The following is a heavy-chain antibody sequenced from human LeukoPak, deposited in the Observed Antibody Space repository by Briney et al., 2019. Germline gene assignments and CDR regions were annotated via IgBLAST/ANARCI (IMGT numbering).Heavy chain of an antibody. Sequence: GGSLRLSCAASGFTFSSYSMNWVRQAPGKGLEWVSSISSSSSYIYYADSVKGRFTISRDNAKNSLYLQMNSLRAEDTAVYYCARAKYSYGPDAFDIWGQGIMVTVSS. J-gene: IGHJ3*02. V-gene: IGHV3-21*01. CDR1: GFTFSSYS. D-gene: IGHD5-18*01. CDR2: ISSSSSYI. CDR3: ARAKYSYGPDAFDI.